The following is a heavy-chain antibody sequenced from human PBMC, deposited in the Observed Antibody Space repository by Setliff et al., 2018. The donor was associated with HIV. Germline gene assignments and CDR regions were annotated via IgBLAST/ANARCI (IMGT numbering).Heavy chain of an antibody. V-gene: IGHV4-61*10. CDR1: GGSISSGTYY. Sequence: PSETLSLTCTVSGGSISSGTYYWSWIRQPAGKGLEWIGYIYNGGGTNYNPSLKSRVTISADTSKNQFTLRLSSVTAADTAVYYCAREQQLALDYWGQGTLVTVSS. CDR2: IYNGGGT. D-gene: IGHD6-13*01. J-gene: IGHJ4*02. CDR3: AREQQLALDY.